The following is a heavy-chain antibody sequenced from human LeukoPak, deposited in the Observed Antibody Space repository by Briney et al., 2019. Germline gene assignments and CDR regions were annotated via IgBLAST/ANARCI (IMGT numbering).Heavy chain of an antibody. CDR2: INPNSGGT. J-gene: IGHJ4*02. Sequence: ASVKVSCKASGYTFTGYYMHWVRQAPGQGLEWMGWINPNSGGTNYAQKFQGRVTMTRDTSISTAYMELSRLRSDDTAVYYCASLPYNWNDEGGPDYWGQGTLVTVSS. D-gene: IGHD1-1*01. CDR1: GYTFTGYY. CDR3: ASLPYNWNDEGGPDY. V-gene: IGHV1-2*02.